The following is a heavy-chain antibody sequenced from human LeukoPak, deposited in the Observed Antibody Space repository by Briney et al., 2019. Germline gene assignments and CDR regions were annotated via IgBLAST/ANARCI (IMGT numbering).Heavy chain of an antibody. CDR1: GYTFTSYY. V-gene: IGHV1-46*01. J-gene: IGHJ3*02. Sequence: GASVKVSCKASGYTFTSYYMHWVRQAPGQGLEWMGIINPSGGSTSYAQKFQGRVTMTRDTSTSTVYMELSSLRSEDTAVYYCARYGYYYDSRGEMPRAFDIWGQGTMVTVSS. D-gene: IGHD3-22*01. CDR3: ARYGYYYDSRGEMPRAFDI. CDR2: INPSGGST.